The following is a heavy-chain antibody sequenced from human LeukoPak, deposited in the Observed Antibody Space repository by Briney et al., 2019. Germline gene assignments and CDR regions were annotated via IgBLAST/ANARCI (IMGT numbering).Heavy chain of an antibody. Sequence: GGSLRLSCAASGFTFSSYEMNWVRQAPGKGLEWVSYISSSGSTIYYADSVKGRFTISRDNAKNSLYLQMNSLRAEDTAVYYCAGSGYSYALNHWGQGTLVTVSS. CDR3: AGSGYSYALNH. CDR2: ISSSGSTI. CDR1: GFTFSSYE. D-gene: IGHD2-2*03. V-gene: IGHV3-48*03. J-gene: IGHJ1*01.